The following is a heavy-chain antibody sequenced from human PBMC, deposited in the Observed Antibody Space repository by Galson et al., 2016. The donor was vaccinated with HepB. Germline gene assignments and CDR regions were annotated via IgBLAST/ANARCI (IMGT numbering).Heavy chain of an antibody. CDR1: GFTFGDYD. J-gene: IGHJ6*02. D-gene: IGHD6-25*01. CDR3: ARESARSSGWDNLYYHGMDV. CDR2: VGSDGRP. V-gene: IGHV3-13*05. Sequence: SLRLSCAASGFTFGDYDMHWVRQVTEKRLEWVATVGSDGRPHYPDSVRGRITVFRENAKNSLYFQLNSLGVEDTGRYYCARESARSSGWDNLYYHGMDVWGRGTTVIVSS.